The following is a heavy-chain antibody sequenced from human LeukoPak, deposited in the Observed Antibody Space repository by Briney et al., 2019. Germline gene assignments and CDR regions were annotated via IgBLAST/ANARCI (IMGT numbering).Heavy chain of an antibody. CDR3: ARPGTYYYDSSGYYGYDYAMDV. D-gene: IGHD3-22*01. V-gene: IGHV1-18*01. Sequence: ASVKVSCKASGYTFTSYGISWVRQAPGQGLEWMGWISAYNGNTNYAQKLQGRVTMTTDTSTSTAYMELRSLRSDDTAVYYCARPGTYYYDSSGYYGYDYAMDVWGQGTTVTVSS. CDR1: GYTFTSYG. CDR2: ISAYNGNT. J-gene: IGHJ6*02.